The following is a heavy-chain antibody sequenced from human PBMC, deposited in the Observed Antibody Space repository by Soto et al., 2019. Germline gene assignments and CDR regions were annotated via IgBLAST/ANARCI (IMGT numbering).Heavy chain of an antibody. D-gene: IGHD3-10*01. CDR3: VRQGIGPLHGLVDV. CDR2: VYNTGGT. V-gene: IGHV4-59*08. CDR1: SGPTSSHN. Sequence: QVQLQQSGPGLVKPSETLSLTCTVSSGPTSSHNWDWIRQPPGRGLEWIGYVYNTGGTSYNPTRRSRVTISADTSTKNISLTLSSVTAADTAVYYCVRQGIGPLHGLVDVWGQGTTVSVSS. J-gene: IGHJ6*02.